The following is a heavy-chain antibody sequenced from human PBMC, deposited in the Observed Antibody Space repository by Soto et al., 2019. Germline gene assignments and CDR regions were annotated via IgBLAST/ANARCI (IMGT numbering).Heavy chain of an antibody. CDR2: IWYDGSNK. Sequence: GSLRLSCAASGFTFSSYGMHWVRQAPGKGLEWVAVIWYDGSNKYYADSVKGRFTISRDNSKNTLYLQMNSLRAEDTAVYYCARDYGSGYLDYWGQGTLVTVSS. J-gene: IGHJ4*02. CDR3: ARDYGSGYLDY. V-gene: IGHV3-33*01. CDR1: GFTFSSYG. D-gene: IGHD6-19*01.